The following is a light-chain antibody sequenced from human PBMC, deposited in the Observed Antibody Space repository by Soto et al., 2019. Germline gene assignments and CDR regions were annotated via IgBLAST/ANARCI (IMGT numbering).Light chain of an antibody. J-gene: IGLJ2*01. CDR2: EGT. Sequence: QSALTQPASVSGSPGQSITISCTRSSTDFENYNLVSWYQHCPDKAPKLIIYEGTKRPSEISDRFSGSESDTTASLIISGLQPGDEAEYYCSSYAGSSARVVFGGGTKLTVL. CDR3: SSYAGSSARVV. CDR1: STDFENYNL. V-gene: IGLV2-23*01.